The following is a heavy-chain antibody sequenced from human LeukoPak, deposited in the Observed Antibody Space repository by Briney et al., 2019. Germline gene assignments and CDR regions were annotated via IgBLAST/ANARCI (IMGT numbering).Heavy chain of an antibody. V-gene: IGHV3-30*02. Sequence: GGSLRLSCAASGFTFSNYDMHWVRQAPGKGLGWVAFIRYDGSNKYYADSVRGRFTISRDNSMNTLYLQMNSLRTEDTAVYYCAKDPDGLRGVLTGYEYWGQGILVTVSS. J-gene: IGHJ4*02. CDR3: AKDPDGLRGVLTGYEY. CDR2: IRYDGSNK. D-gene: IGHD3-9*01. CDR1: GFTFSNYD.